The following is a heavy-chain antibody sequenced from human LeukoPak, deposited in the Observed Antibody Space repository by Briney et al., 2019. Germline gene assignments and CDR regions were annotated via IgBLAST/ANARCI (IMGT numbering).Heavy chain of an antibody. CDR2: INPNSGGT. CDR1: GYTFTGYY. D-gene: IGHD2-15*01. CDR3: ARVSLPPIYMDV. V-gene: IGHV1-2*02. J-gene: IGHJ6*03. Sequence: ASVKVCCKASGYTFTGYYMHWVRQAPGQGLEWMGWINPNSGGTNYAQKFQGRVTMTRDTSISTAYMELSRLRSDDTAVYYCARVSLPPIYMDVWGKGTTVTVSS.